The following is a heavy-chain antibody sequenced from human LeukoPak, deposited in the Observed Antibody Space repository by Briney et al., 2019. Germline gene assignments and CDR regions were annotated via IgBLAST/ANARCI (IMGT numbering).Heavy chain of an antibody. CDR2: INSDVSST. CDR1: GFTFSYYW. Sequence: GGSLRLSCVASGFTFSYYWMHWARQAPGKGLVWVSRINSDVSSTTYADSVKGRFIISRDNAKNTLYLQMNSLRAEDTAVYYCARGSQWLDYYMDVWGKGTTVTVSS. D-gene: IGHD6-19*01. V-gene: IGHV3-74*01. CDR3: ARGSQWLDYYMDV. J-gene: IGHJ6*03.